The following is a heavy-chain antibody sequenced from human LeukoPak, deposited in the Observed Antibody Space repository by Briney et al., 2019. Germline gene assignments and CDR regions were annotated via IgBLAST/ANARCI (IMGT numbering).Heavy chain of an antibody. CDR1: GYSISSGYY. CDR2: IYHSGST. J-gene: IGHJ4*02. V-gene: IGHV4-38-2*01. Sequence: PSETLSLTCAVPGYSISSGYYWGWIRQPPGKGLEWVGSIYHSGSTYYNPSLKGRATISVDTSKNQFSLKLSSVTAADTAVYYCARGLYYDFWSGYYPFDYWGQGTLVTVSS. CDR3: ARGLYYDFWSGYYPFDY. D-gene: IGHD3-3*01.